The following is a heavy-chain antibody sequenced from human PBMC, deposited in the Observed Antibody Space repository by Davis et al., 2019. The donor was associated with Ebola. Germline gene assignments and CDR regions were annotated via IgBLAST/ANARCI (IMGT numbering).Heavy chain of an antibody. J-gene: IGHJ5*02. CDR1: GFTFSSYW. CDR2: IYSGDTT. V-gene: IGHV3-66*01. D-gene: IGHD6-13*01. CDR3: AQGIAAAGSRWFDP. Sequence: GESLKISCEASGFTFSSYWMNWVRQAPGKGPEWVSLIYSGDTTHYADSVKGRFTISRDNSKNTLYLQMNTLRAEDTAVYYCAQGIAAAGSRWFDPWGQGTLVTVSS.